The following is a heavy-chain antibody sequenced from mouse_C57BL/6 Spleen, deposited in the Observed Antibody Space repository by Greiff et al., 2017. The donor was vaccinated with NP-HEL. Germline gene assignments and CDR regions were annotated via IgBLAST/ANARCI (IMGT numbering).Heavy chain of an antibody. V-gene: IGHV1-55*01. CDR1: GYTFTSYW. CDR3: ARGKGSWFAY. CDR2: IYPGSGST. Sequence: VQLQQSGAELVKPGASVKMSCKASGYTFTSYWITWVKQRPGQGLEWIGDIYPGSGSTNYNEKFKSKATLTVDTSSSTAYMQHSSLTSEDSAVYYCARGKGSWFAYWGQGTLVTVSA. J-gene: IGHJ3*01.